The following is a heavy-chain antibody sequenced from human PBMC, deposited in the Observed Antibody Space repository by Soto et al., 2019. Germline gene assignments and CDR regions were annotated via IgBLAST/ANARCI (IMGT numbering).Heavy chain of an antibody. D-gene: IGHD3-22*01. J-gene: IGHJ5*02. Sequence: PGGPLRLSCAASGFTFSSYEMNWVRQAPGKGLEWVSYISSSGSTIYYADSVKGRFTISRDNAKNSLYLQMNSLRAEDTAVYYCARDPSRGYYDSSVVVWFDPWGQGTLVTVSS. CDR1: GFTFSSYE. CDR2: ISSSGSTI. V-gene: IGHV3-48*03. CDR3: ARDPSRGYYDSSVVVWFDP.